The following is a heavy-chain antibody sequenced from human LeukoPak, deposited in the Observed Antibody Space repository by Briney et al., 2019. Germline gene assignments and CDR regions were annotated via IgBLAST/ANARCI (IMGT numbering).Heavy chain of an antibody. CDR2: ISSSSSYI. V-gene: IGHV3-21*01. D-gene: IGHD6-6*01. J-gene: IGHJ5*02. CDR3: ARDEYSSSFNWFDP. Sequence: GGSLRLSCAASGFTFSSYSMNWVRQAPGNGLEWVSSISSSSSYIYYADSVKGRFTISRDNAKNSLYLQMNSLRAEDTAVYYCARDEYSSSFNWFDPWGQGTLVTVSS. CDR1: GFTFSSYS.